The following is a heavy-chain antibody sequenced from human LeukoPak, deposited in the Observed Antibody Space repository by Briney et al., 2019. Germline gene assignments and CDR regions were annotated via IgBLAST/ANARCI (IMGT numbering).Heavy chain of an antibody. Sequence: PSETLSLTCAVYGGPFSGYYWSWIRQPPGKGLEWIGDIYNSGNTNYNPSLKSRVTMSVSTSKNQFSLSLSSVTAADTAVYYCARQTRYNYGPAFDFWGQGALVTVSS. V-gene: IGHV4-59*08. CDR2: IYNSGNT. D-gene: IGHD5-18*01. CDR3: ARQTRYNYGPAFDF. CDR1: GGPFSGYY. J-gene: IGHJ4*02.